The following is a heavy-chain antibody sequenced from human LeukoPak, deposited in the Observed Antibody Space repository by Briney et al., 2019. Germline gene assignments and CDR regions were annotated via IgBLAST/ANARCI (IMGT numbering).Heavy chain of an antibody. J-gene: IGHJ4*02. D-gene: IGHD3-10*01. V-gene: IGHV3-30*04. Sequence: GGSLRLSCAASAFTFSSYAMHWVRQAPGKGLEWVTFISYDGVNKYYADSVKGRFTISRDNSKNTLYLQMNSLRAEDTAVYYCARDPLFTMVRFDYWGQGTLVTVSS. CDR1: AFTFSSYA. CDR2: ISYDGVNK. CDR3: ARDPLFTMVRFDY.